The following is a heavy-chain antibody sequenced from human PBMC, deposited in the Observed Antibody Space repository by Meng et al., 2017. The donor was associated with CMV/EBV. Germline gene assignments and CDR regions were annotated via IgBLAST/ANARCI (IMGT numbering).Heavy chain of an antibody. D-gene: IGHD1-14*01. CDR3: ASGGDGNPPVLDAFDI. J-gene: IGHJ3*02. Sequence: SETLSLTCTVSGGSISSSSYYWGWIRQPPGKGLEWIGSIYYSGSTYYNPSLKSRVTISVGTSKNQFSLKLSSVTAADTAVYYYASGGDGNPPVLDAFDIWGQGTMVTVSS. CDR1: GGSISSSSYY. V-gene: IGHV4-39*07. CDR2: IYYSGST.